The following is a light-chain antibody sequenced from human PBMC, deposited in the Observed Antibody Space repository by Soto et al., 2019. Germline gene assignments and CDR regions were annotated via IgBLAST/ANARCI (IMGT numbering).Light chain of an antibody. CDR3: MQGTHWALT. V-gene: IGKV2-30*02. CDR1: QSLVHSNGNTF. CDR2: KVS. J-gene: IGKJ4*01. Sequence: DVVMTQSPLSLPVTIGQPASISCRSSQSLVHSNGNTFLNWFQQRPGQSPRRLIYKVSNRDSGGPDQIRGNGFSPYFTMKNRRVEAGEVWVYYWMQGTHWALTFGGGTKVEIK.